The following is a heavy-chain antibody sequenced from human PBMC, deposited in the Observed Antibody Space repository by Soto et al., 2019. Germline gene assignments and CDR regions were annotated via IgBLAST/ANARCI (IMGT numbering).Heavy chain of an antibody. J-gene: IGHJ4*02. D-gene: IGHD2-8*01. CDR2: INHSGST. V-gene: IGHV4-34*01. CDR1: GGSFSGFY. Sequence: PSETLSLTCAVYGGSFSGFYWTWIRQSPGKGLEWIGEINHSGSTNYNPSLKSRLTISVDTSKHQFSLKLSSVTAADTAVYYCVRVPMVYADYFDYWGQGTQVPVSS. CDR3: VRVPMVYADYFDY.